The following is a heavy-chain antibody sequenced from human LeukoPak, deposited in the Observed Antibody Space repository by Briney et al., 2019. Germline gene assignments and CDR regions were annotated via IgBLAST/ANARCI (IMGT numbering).Heavy chain of an antibody. V-gene: IGHV3-7*01. D-gene: IGHD5-18*01. Sequence: GGSLRLSCEASTFTFTPGWMSWVRQAPGKGLEWVAMMKRDGGEKHYVDSVRGRFTISRDNAKNSLYLQMDSLRDEDTAVYYCASLDTAHPSGVHWGQGALVTVSS. J-gene: IGHJ4*02. CDR2: MKRDGGEK. CDR3: ASLDTAHPSGVH. CDR1: TFTFTPGW.